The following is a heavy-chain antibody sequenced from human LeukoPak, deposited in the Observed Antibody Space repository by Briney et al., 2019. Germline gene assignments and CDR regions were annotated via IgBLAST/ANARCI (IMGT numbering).Heavy chain of an antibody. V-gene: IGHV3-7*01. D-gene: IGHD3-3*01. Sequence: GSLRLSCAASGFPFSTYWMTWVRQAPGKGLEWVANIKEDGSEKYYVDSVKGRFTISRDNAKNSLYLEMNSLRVEDTAVYYCARPKKDFWSGRFYVYHVLGVWGQGTTVTVSS. CDR2: IKEDGSEK. CDR3: ARPKKDFWSGRFYVYHVLGV. J-gene: IGHJ6*02. CDR1: GFPFSTYW.